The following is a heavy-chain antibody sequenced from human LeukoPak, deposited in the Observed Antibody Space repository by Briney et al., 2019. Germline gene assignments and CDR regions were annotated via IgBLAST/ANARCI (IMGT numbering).Heavy chain of an antibody. CDR2: INSDGSST. J-gene: IGHJ4*02. V-gene: IGHV3-74*01. D-gene: IGHD2-15*01. CDR1: GFTFSSYW. CDR3: AKQLGYCSDGSCYFPY. Sequence: QTGGSLRLSCAASGFTFSSYWMHWVRQAPGKGLVWVSRINSDGSSTSYADSVKGRSTISRDNAKNTLYLQMNSLRAEDTAVYYCAKQLGYCSDGSCYFPYWGQGTLVTVSS.